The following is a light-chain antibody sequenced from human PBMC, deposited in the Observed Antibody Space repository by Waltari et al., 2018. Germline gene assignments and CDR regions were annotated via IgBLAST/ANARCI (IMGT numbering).Light chain of an antibody. Sequence: DIVMTQSPDSLAVSLGERATISCKSSRSLLSSSNNKNYLAWYQQRPGQPPKLLIYWASTRKSGVPDRFSGSGSGTDFTLTISSLQAEDVAVYYCQQYFSVLPLTFGGGTRVEI. J-gene: IGKJ4*01. V-gene: IGKV4-1*01. CDR3: QQYFSVLPLT. CDR1: RSLLSSSNNKNY. CDR2: WAS.